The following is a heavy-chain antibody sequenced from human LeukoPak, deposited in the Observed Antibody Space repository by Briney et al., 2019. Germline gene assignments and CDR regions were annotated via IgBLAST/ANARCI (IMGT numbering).Heavy chain of an antibody. V-gene: IGHV4-34*01. CDR1: GESFSGYY. Sequence: PSETLSLTCAVYGESFSGYYWSWIRQPPGKGLEWIGEINHSGSTNYNPSLKSRVTISVDTSKDQFSLKLSSVTAADTAVYYCARVVGAMSPWYFQHWGQGTLVTVSS. D-gene: IGHD1-26*01. J-gene: IGHJ1*01. CDR3: ARVVGAMSPWYFQH. CDR2: INHSGST.